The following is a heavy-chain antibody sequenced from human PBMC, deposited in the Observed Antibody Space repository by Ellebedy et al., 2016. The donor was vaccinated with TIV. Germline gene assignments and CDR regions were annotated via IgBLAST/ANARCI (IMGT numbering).Heavy chain of an antibody. CDR2: IYYSGST. D-gene: IGHD6-13*01. V-gene: IGHV4-59*01. J-gene: IGHJ4*02. CDR1: GGSISSYY. Sequence: GSLRLSCTVSGGSISSYYWSWIRQPPGKGLEWIGYIYYSGSTNYNPSLKSRVTISVDTSKNQFSLKLSSVTAADTAVYYCARAGRGSSWYIQSHDYWGQGTLVTVSS. CDR3: ARAGRGSSWYIQSHDY.